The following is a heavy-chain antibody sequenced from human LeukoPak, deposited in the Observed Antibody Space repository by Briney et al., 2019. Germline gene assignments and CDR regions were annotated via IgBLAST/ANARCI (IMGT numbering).Heavy chain of an antibody. D-gene: IGHD2-2*02. J-gene: IGHJ5*02. Sequence: ASVKVSCKASGYTFTSYGISWVRQAPGQGLEWMGWISAYNGNTNCAQKLQGRVTMTTDTSTSTAYMELRSLRSDDTAVYYCARGVAAAITDWSDPWGQGTLVTVSS. CDR1: GYTFTSYG. CDR3: ARGVAAAITDWSDP. CDR2: ISAYNGNT. V-gene: IGHV1-18*01.